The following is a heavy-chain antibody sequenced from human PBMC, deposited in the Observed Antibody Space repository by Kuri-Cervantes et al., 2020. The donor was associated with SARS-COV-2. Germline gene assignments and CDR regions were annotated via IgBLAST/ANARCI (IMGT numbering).Heavy chain of an antibody. Sequence: GGSLRLSCAASGFTFSSYSMNWVRQAPGKGLEWVSAISGSGSSTYYADSVKGRFTISRDNSKNTLYLQMNSLRAEDTAVYYCAKRPAVVRSFDYWGQGTLVTVSS. CDR3: AKRPAVVRSFDY. CDR2: ISGSGSST. V-gene: IGHV3-23*01. CDR1: GFTFSSYS. J-gene: IGHJ4*02. D-gene: IGHD2-15*01.